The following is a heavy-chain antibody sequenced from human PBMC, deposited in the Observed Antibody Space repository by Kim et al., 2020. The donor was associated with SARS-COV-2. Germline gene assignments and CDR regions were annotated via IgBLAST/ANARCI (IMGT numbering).Heavy chain of an antibody. J-gene: IGHJ4*02. V-gene: IGHV3-33*01. CDR2: IWYDGSDK. CDR3: ARDQGDYDPIDY. CDR1: GFTFSSYG. D-gene: IGHD4-17*01. Sequence: GGSLRLSCAASGFTFSSYGMHWVRQAPGKGLEWVAVIWYDGSDKYYADSVKGRFTISRDNSKNTLYLQMNSLRVEDTAVYYCARDQGDYDPIDYWGQGTLVTVSS.